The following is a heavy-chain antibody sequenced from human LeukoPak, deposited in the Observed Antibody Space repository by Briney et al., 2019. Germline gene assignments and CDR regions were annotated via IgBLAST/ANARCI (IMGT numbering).Heavy chain of an antibody. CDR1: GFTFISYW. CDR3: VRLRRYVLRPRDYYYGMDV. Sequence: GGSLRLSCAASGFTFISYWMHWVRQAPGKGLVWVSRINSDGSTTSYAASVKGRFTISRDTAKNTLYLQMNSLRAEDTAVYYCVRLRRYVLRPRDYYYGMDVWGQGTTVTVSS. D-gene: IGHD6-6*01. CDR2: INSDGSTT. V-gene: IGHV3-74*01. J-gene: IGHJ6*02.